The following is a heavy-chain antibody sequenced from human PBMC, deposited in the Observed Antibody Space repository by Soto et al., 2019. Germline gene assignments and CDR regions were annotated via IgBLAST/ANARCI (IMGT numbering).Heavy chain of an antibody. D-gene: IGHD6-13*01. CDR2: ISWNIGSI. Sequence: PGGSLRLSCAASGFTFDDYAMHWVRQAPGKGLEWVSGISWNIGSIGYADSVKGRFTISRDNAKNSLYLQMNSLRAEDTALYYCAKDFQGAAGDDAFAIWGQGTMVTFSS. CDR3: AKDFQGAAGDDAFAI. CDR1: GFTFDDYA. J-gene: IGHJ3*02. V-gene: IGHV3-9*01.